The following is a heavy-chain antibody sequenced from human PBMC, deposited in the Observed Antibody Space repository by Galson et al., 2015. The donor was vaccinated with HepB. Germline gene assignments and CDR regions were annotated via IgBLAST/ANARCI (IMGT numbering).Heavy chain of an antibody. Sequence: LSLTCTVSGGSISSYCWRWIRQPPGKGLEWIGYIYYSGSTNYNPSLKSRVTISVDTSKNQFSLKLSSVTAADTAVYYCARRGSSGYYFDYWGQGTLVTVSS. CDR3: ARRGSSGYYFDY. D-gene: IGHD3-22*01. J-gene: IGHJ4*02. CDR1: GGSISSYC. V-gene: IGHV4-59*01. CDR2: IYYSGST.